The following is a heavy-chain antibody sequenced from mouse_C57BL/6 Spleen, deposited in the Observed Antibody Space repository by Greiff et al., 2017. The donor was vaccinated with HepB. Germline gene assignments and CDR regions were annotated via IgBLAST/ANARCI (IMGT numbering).Heavy chain of an antibody. V-gene: IGHV5-6*01. D-gene: IGHD1-1*01. J-gene: IGHJ2*01. Sequence: EVMLVESGGDLVKPGGSLKLSCAASGFTFSSYGMSWVRQTPDKRLEWVATISSGGSYTYYPDSVKGRFTISRDNAKNTLYLQMSSLKSEDTAMYYCARGRRSYYFDYWGQGTTLTVSS. CDR2: ISSGGSYT. CDR1: GFTFSSYG. CDR3: ARGRRSYYFDY.